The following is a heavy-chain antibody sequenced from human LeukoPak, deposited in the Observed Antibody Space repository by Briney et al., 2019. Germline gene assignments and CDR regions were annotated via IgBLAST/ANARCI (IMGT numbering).Heavy chain of an antibody. CDR2: ISYDGSNK. J-gene: IGHJ4*02. V-gene: IGHV3-30*04. Sequence: PGRSLRLSCAASGFTFSSYAMHWVRQAPGKGLEWVAVISYDGSNKYYADSVKGRFTISRDNSKNTLYLQMNSLRAEDTAVYYCARVRYDSSGYYYVPRRVWAYHDYWGQGTLVTVSS. CDR3: ARVRYDSSGYYYVPRRVWAYHDY. D-gene: IGHD3-22*01. CDR1: GFTFSSYA.